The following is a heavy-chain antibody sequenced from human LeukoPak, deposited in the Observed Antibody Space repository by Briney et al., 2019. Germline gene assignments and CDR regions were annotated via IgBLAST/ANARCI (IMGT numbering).Heavy chain of an antibody. CDR1: GGSFSGYY. J-gene: IGHJ3*02. Sequence: SETLSLTCAVYGGSFSGYYWSWIRQPPGKGLEWIGEINHSGSTNYNPSLKSRVTISVDTSKNQFSLKLSSVTAADTAVYYCARAGAYYDSGIPLDIWGQGTMVTVSS. V-gene: IGHV4-34*01. CDR2: INHSGST. D-gene: IGHD3-10*01. CDR3: ARAGAYYDSGIPLDI.